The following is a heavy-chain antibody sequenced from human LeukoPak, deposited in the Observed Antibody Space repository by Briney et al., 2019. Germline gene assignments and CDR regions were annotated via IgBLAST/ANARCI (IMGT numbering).Heavy chain of an antibody. CDR2: IYYSGST. CDR3: ARVRDRSSYFYDLDY. J-gene: IGHJ4*02. CDR1: GGSISSYY. D-gene: IGHD3-22*01. Sequence: SETLSLTCTVSGGSISSYYWSWIRQPPGKGLEWIGYIYYSGSTNYNPSLKSRVTISVDTSKNQFSLKLSSVTAADTAVYYCARVRDRSSYFYDLDYWGQGTLVTVSS. V-gene: IGHV4-59*08.